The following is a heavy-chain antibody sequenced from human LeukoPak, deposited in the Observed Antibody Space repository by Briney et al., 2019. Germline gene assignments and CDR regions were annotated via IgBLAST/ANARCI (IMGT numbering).Heavy chain of an antibody. D-gene: IGHD2-8*01. CDR3: ARATNGYYDYFDY. Sequence: ASVKVSCKASGYTFTGYYMHWVRQAPGQGLEWMGWINPNSGGTNYAQKFQGRVTMTRDTSISTAYMELSRLRSDDTAVYYCARATNGYYDYFDYWGQGTLVTVSS. CDR1: GYTFTGYY. CDR2: INPNSGGT. J-gene: IGHJ4*02. V-gene: IGHV1-2*02.